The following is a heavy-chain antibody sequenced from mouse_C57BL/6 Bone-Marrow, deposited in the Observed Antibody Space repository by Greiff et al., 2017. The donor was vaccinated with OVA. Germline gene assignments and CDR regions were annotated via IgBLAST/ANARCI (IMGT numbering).Heavy chain of an antibody. V-gene: IGHV1-80*01. CDR1: GYAFSSYW. CDR3: ARRQLRPTLYYYAMDY. J-gene: IGHJ4*01. Sequence: QVQLQQSGAELVKPGASVKISCKASGYAFSSYWMNWVKQRPGKGLEWIGQIYPGDGDTNYNGKFKGKATLTADKSSSTAYMQLSSLTSEDSAVYFCARRQLRPTLYYYAMDYWGQGTSVTVSS. D-gene: IGHD3-2*02. CDR2: IYPGDGDT.